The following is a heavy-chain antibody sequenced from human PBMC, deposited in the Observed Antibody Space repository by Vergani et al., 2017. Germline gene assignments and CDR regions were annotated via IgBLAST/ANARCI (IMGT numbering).Heavy chain of an antibody. D-gene: IGHD6-19*01. Sequence: QVHLEQSGTEVKKPGSSVKVSCKVSGDIFNNYTVTGVRQAPGQGLEWMGRIIPIIRLATSAQKFQDRVKITGDTSTNTVYMEMNNLGSEDTAVYYCARVSPGDNSGWEPFDYWGQGTLVTVSS. V-gene: IGHV1-69*02. CDR2: IIPIIRLA. J-gene: IGHJ4*02. CDR1: GDIFNNYT. CDR3: ARVSPGDNSGWEPFDY.